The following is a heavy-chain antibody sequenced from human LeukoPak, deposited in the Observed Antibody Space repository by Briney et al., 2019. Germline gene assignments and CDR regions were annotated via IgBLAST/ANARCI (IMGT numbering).Heavy chain of an antibody. CDR3: ASSAVAGIHPYFDY. CDR1: GYTFTGYY. CDR2: INPNSGGT. Sequence: ASVKVSCKASGYTFTGYYVHWVRQAPGQGLEWMGWINPNSGGTYYAQKFQGRVTMTRDTSISTVYMKLSGLRSDDTALYYCASSAVAGIHPYFDYWGQGTLVTVSS. J-gene: IGHJ4*02. D-gene: IGHD6-19*01. V-gene: IGHV1-2*02.